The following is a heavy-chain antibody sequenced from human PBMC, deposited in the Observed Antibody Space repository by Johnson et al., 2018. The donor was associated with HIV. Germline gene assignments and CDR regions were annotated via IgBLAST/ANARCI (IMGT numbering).Heavy chain of an antibody. CDR3: ANSLLLDAFNI. J-gene: IGHJ3*02. CDR2: LSYDGSNK. V-gene: IGHV3-30*18. CDR1: GFTFSTYG. Sequence: QVQLVESGGGVVQPGRSLRLSCIASGFTFSTYGMHWVRQAPGKGLQWVALLSYDGSNKYYADSVKGRFTISRDNSKNTLYLQMNSLRAEDTAVYYCANSLLLDAFNIWGQGTMVTVSS.